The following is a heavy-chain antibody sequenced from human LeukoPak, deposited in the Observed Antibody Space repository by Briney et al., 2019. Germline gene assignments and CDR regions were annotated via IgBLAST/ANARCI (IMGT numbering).Heavy chain of an antibody. CDR1: GYTFTSYY. D-gene: IGHD3-10*01. V-gene: IGHV1-46*01. Sequence: ASVTVSCKASGYTFTSYYMHWVRQAPGQGLEWMGIINPSGGSTSYAQKFQGRVTMTRDTSTSTVYMELSSLRSEDTAVYYCARDFTPYYYGSGSSYYYGMDVWGQGTTVTVSS. J-gene: IGHJ6*02. CDR3: ARDFTPYYYGSGSSYYYGMDV. CDR2: INPSGGST.